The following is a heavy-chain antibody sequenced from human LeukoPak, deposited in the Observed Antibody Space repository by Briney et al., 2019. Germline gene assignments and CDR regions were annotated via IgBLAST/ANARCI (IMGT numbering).Heavy chain of an antibody. CDR3: ARGPRSITMVRGARTAPYYGMDV. J-gene: IGHJ6*04. CDR2: INHSGST. V-gene: IGHV4-34*01. Sequence: SETLSLTCPVYGGSFSGYYWSWIRQPPGKGLEWIGEINHSGSTNYNPSLKSRVTISVDTSKNQFSLKLSSMTAADTAVYYCARGPRSITMVRGARTAPYYGMDVWGKGTTVTVSS. D-gene: IGHD3-10*01. CDR1: GGSFSGYY.